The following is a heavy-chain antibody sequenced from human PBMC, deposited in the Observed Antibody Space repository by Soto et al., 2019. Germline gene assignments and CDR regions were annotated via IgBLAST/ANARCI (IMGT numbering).Heavy chain of an antibody. Sequence: GGSLRLSCAASGFTFSDYYMSWIRQAPGKGLEWVSYISSSGSTIYYADSVKGRFTISRDNAKNSLYLQMNSLRAEDTAVYYCARDWRSGRSTAAAGNWFDPWGQGTLVTVSS. CDR1: GFTFSDYY. CDR3: ARDWRSGRSTAAAGNWFDP. J-gene: IGHJ5*02. D-gene: IGHD6-6*01. V-gene: IGHV3-11*01. CDR2: ISSSGSTI.